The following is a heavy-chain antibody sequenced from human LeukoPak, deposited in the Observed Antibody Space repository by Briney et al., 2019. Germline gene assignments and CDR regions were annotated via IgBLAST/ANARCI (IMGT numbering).Heavy chain of an antibody. J-gene: IGHJ5*02. Sequence: SVKVSCKASGGTFSSYAISWVRQAPGQGLEWMGGIIPIFGTANYAQKFQGRVTITTDESTSTAYMELSSLRSEDTAVYYCARGGIAVAGMNWFDPWGQGSLVTVSS. CDR2: IIPIFGTA. CDR3: ARGGIAVAGMNWFDP. CDR1: GGTFSSYA. D-gene: IGHD6-19*01. V-gene: IGHV1-69*05.